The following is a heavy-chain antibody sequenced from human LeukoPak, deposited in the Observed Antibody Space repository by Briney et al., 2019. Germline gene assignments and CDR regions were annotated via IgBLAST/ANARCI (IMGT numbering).Heavy chain of an antibody. D-gene: IGHD2-15*01. CDR2: ISAYNGNT. Sequence: GASVKVSCKASGYTFTSYGISWVRQAPGQGLEWMGWISAYNGNTNYAQKLQGRVTMTTDTSTTTAYMELRSLRSDDTAVYYCASYLRDATSLDYWGQGTLVTVSS. V-gene: IGHV1-18*01. J-gene: IGHJ4*02. CDR3: ASYLRDATSLDY. CDR1: GYTFTSYG.